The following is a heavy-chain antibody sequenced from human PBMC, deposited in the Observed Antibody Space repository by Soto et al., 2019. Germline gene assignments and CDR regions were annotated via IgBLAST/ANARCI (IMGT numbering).Heavy chain of an antibody. CDR2: ISAYNGNT. V-gene: IGHV1-18*04. J-gene: IGHJ6*02. Sequence: ASVKVSCKASGYTFTSYGISWVRQAPGQGLEWMGWISAYNGNTNYAQKLQGRVTMTTDTSTSTAYMELRSLRSDDTAVYYCARDERHPGYSSSWYAVYYYGMDVWGQGTTVTVSS. D-gene: IGHD6-13*01. CDR3: ARDERHPGYSSSWYAVYYYGMDV. CDR1: GYTFTSYG.